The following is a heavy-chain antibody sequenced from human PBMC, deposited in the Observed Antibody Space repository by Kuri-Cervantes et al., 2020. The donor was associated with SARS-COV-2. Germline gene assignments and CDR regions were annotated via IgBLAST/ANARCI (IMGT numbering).Heavy chain of an antibody. V-gene: IGHV3-9*01. CDR3: AKDIDRFSSGWYAGAFDY. CDR2: ISWNRVTI. D-gene: IGHD6-19*01. Sequence: GGSLRLSCEGTGFSFDNHGMHWVRQVPGKGLEWVSGISWNRVTIGYADSVQGRFTISRDNAKNSLYLQMNSLGVEDTALYYCAKDIDRFSSGWYAGAFDYWGQGTLVTVSS. CDR1: GFSFDNHG. J-gene: IGHJ4*02.